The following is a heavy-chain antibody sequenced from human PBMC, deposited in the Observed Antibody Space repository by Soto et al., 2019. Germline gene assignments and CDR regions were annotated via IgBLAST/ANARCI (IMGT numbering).Heavy chain of an antibody. CDR2: ISWNSGSI. Sequence: PGGSLRLSCAASGFTFDDYAMHWVRQAPGKGLEWVSGISWNSGSIGYADSVKGRFTISRDNAKNSLCLQMNSLRAEDTALYYCAKDSAYYDSSGYLVWELQTNNGFDYWGQGTLVTVSS. D-gene: IGHD3-22*01. CDR3: AKDSAYYDSSGYLVWELQTNNGFDY. V-gene: IGHV3-9*01. J-gene: IGHJ4*02. CDR1: GFTFDDYA.